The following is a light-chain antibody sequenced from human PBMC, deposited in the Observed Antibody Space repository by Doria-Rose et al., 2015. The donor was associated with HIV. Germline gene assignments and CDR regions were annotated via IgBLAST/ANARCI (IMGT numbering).Light chain of an antibody. J-gene: IGKJ2*01. CDR1: QSIRRY. CDR2: GVS. CDR3: QQSSSTPYT. V-gene: IGKV1-39*01. Sequence: QSPSSLSASVGDRVTITCRASQSIRRYLNWYQQKRGTAPKLLIYGVSTLQSGVPLRFSGGESGTDFTLTISSLQPEDSATYYCQQSSSTPYTFGQGTKVEIK.